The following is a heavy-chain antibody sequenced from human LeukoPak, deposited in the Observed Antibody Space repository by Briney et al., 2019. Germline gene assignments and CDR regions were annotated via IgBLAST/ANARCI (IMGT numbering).Heavy chain of an antibody. D-gene: IGHD1-7*01. Sequence: PSETLSLTCTVSGGSISSGSYYWSWIRQPAGKGLEWIGRIYTSGSTNYNPSLKSRVTISVDTSKNQFSLKLSSVTAADTAVYYRARVPYNWNYGYFDYWGQGTLVTVSS. CDR1: GGSISSGSYY. CDR3: ARVPYNWNYGYFDY. CDR2: IYTSGST. J-gene: IGHJ4*02. V-gene: IGHV4-61*02.